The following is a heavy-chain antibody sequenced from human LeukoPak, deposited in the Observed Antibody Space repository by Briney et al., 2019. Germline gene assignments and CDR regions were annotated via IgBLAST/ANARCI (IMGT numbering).Heavy chain of an antibody. CDR1: GFTFSSYS. Sequence: PGGSLRLSCAASGFTFSSYSMNWVRQAPGKGLEWVSTISGSGGTTYSADSVKGRFTISRDNSKNILYLQVNSLRAGDTAVYYCAKDYYYDSSGYYYGDAFGIWGQGTMVTVSS. J-gene: IGHJ3*02. CDR3: AKDYYYDSSGYYYGDAFGI. D-gene: IGHD3-22*01. CDR2: ISGSGGTT. V-gene: IGHV3-23*01.